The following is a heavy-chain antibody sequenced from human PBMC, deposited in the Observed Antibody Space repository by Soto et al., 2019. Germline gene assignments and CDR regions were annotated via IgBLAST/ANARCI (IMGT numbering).Heavy chain of an antibody. V-gene: IGHV1-69*12. CDR3: ARGNHRWLQLWYFDL. CDR2: IIPIFGTA. CDR1: GGTFSSYT. Sequence: QVQLVQSGAEVKKPGSSVTVSCKASGGTFSSYTISWVRQAPGQGLEWMGGIIPIFGTANYAQKFQGRVTITADESTSKAYMELSSLRSEATAVYYCARGNHRWLQLWYFDLWGRGTLVTVSS. D-gene: IGHD5-12*01. J-gene: IGHJ2*01.